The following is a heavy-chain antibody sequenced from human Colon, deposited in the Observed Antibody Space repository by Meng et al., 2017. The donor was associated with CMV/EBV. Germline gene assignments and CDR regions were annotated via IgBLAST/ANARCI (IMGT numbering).Heavy chain of an antibody. CDR3: ATFGGDFDY. CDR1: GYTFNGYF. D-gene: IGHD3-3*01. CDR2: INPVTGDT. Sequence: QVQRVQSGGEVKEPGASVKVSCKTAGYTFNGYFMHWVRQAHGQGLEWMGWINPVTGDTSYAQKFQVRVTMTRDTSISTAYMELSSLRSDDTAVYYCATFGGDFDYWGQGTLVTVSS. V-gene: IGHV1-2*02. J-gene: IGHJ4*02.